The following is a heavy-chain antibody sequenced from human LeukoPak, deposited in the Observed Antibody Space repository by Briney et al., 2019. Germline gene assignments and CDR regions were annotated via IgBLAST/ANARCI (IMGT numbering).Heavy chain of an antibody. CDR3: AKDGGEYYDILTGYYPRLYYMDV. D-gene: IGHD3-9*01. CDR2: IYTSGST. Sequence: PSETLSLTCTVSGGSISSYYWSWIRQPAGKGLEWIGRIYTSGSTNYNPSLKSRVTMSVDTSKNQFSLKLSSVTAADTAVYYCAKDGGEYYDILTGYYPRLYYMDVWGKGTTVTISS. V-gene: IGHV4-4*07. CDR1: GGSISSYY. J-gene: IGHJ6*03.